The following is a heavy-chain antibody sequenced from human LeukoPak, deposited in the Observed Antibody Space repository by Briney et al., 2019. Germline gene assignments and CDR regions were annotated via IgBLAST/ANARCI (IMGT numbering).Heavy chain of an antibody. CDR2: IYYSGST. Sequence: IGSIYYSGSTYYNPSLKSRVTISVDTSKNQFSLKLSSVTAADTAVYYCARDSPSIAARFDYWGRGTLVTVSS. CDR3: ARDSPSIAARFDY. D-gene: IGHD6-6*01. J-gene: IGHJ4*02. V-gene: IGHV4-38-2*02.